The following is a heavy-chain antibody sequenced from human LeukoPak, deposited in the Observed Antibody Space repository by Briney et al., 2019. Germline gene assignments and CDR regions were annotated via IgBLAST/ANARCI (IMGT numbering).Heavy chain of an antibody. D-gene: IGHD4-17*01. CDR3: TLGSPPYGDPRRGAFDI. CDR2: ISWDGGST. CDR1: GFTFDDYA. J-gene: IGHJ3*02. Sequence: GGSLRLSCAASGFTFDDYAMHWVRQAPGKGLEWVSLISWDGGSTHYADSVEGRFTISRDNSKNSLYLQMNSLRAEDTALYYCTLGSPPYGDPRRGAFDIWGQGTMVTVSS. V-gene: IGHV3-43D*03.